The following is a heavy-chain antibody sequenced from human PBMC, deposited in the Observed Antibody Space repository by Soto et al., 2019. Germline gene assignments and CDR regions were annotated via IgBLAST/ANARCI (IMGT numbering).Heavy chain of an antibody. CDR1: SGSIRSSNW. Sequence: PSETLSLTCAVSSGSIRSSNWWSWVRQSPGKGLEWIGEIFHNGNTYYNPSPNSRVTISVDTSKNQFSLNLRSVTAADTAVYYCARRTWGMDVWGQGTTVTVSS. CDR3: ARRTWGMDV. CDR2: IFHNGNT. D-gene: IGHD2-2*01. V-gene: IGHV4-4*02. J-gene: IGHJ6*02.